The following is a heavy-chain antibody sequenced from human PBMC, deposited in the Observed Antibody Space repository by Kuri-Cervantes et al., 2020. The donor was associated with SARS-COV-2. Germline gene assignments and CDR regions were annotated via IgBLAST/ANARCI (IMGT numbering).Heavy chain of an antibody. CDR3: ARVDGYKYSPYYFDY. CDR1: GFTFSNHN. J-gene: IGHJ4*02. V-gene: IGHV3-7*01. Sequence: GGSLRLSCAASGFTFSNHNMNWVRQAPGKGLEWVANIKEDGREKYYVDSVKGRFTISRDNAKNSLYLQMNSLRAEDTAVYHCARVDGYKYSPYYFDYWGQGILVTVSS. CDR2: IKEDGREK. D-gene: IGHD5-24*01.